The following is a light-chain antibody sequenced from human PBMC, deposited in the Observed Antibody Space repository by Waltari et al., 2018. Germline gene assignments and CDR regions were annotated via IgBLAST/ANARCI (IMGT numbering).Light chain of an antibody. Sequence: QSALTQPPSVSGPPGQSITISSTGTSSAVGSYNLVSSYQQPPGKAPKLMIYEGSKRPSGVSKRFSGSKSGNTASLTISGLQAEDEADYYCCSYAGSSTHVVFGGGTKLTVL. CDR3: CSYAGSSTHVV. J-gene: IGLJ2*01. CDR1: SSAVGSYNL. CDR2: EGS. V-gene: IGLV2-23*01.